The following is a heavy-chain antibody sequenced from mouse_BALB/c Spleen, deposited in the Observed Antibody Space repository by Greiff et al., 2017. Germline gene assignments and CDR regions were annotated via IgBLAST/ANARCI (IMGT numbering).Heavy chain of an antibody. CDR2: IYPANGNT. J-gene: IGHJ3*01. V-gene: IGHV14-3*02. Sequence: VQLQQSGAELVKPGASVKLSCTASGFNIKDTYMHWVQQRPEQGLEWIGRIYPANGNTKYDPKFQGQATITADTSSNTAYLQLSSLTSEDTAVYYCARANYGNRAWFAYWGQGTLVTVSA. CDR1: GFNIKDTY. D-gene: IGHD2-1*01. CDR3: ARANYGNRAWFAY.